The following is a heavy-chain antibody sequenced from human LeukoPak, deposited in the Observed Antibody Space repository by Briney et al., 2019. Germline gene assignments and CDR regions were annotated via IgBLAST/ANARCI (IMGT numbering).Heavy chain of an antibody. Sequence: GGSLRLSCSASGFTFSSYIMHWARQAPGKGLEYVSAITSNGDTTYYADSVKGRVTISRDNSKNTLYLQMSSLRAEDTAMYYCVKDDSYYYDSSGRDSWGQGTLVTVSS. V-gene: IGHV3-64D*09. CDR3: VKDDSYYYDSSGRDS. J-gene: IGHJ4*02. CDR2: ITSNGDTT. D-gene: IGHD3-22*01. CDR1: GFTFSSYI.